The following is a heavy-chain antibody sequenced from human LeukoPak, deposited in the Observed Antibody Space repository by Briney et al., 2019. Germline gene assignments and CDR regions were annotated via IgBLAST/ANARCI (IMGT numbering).Heavy chain of an antibody. Sequence: SETLSLTCTVSGGSISSYYWSWIRQPPGKGLEWIGYIYYSGSTNYNPSLKSRVTISVDTSKNQFSLKLSSVTAADTAVYYCARLRATTQLEYWGQGTLVTVSS. D-gene: IGHD1-1*01. CDR2: IYYSGST. V-gene: IGHV4-59*08. CDR1: GGSISSYY. J-gene: IGHJ4*02. CDR3: ARLRATTQLEY.